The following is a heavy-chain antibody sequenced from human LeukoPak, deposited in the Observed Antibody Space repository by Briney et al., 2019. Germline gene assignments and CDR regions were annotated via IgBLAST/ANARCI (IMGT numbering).Heavy chain of an antibody. CDR1: GYSISSGYY. CDR2: IYHSGST. D-gene: IGHD2/OR15-2a*01. CDR3: ARVLRAHFDY. J-gene: IGHJ4*02. V-gene: IGHV4-38-2*02. Sequence: SETLSLTCTVSGYSISSGYYWGWIRQLPGKGLEWIGSIYHSGSTYYNPSLKSRVTISVDTSKNQFSLKLSSVTAADTAVYYCARVLRAHFDYWGQGTLVTVSS.